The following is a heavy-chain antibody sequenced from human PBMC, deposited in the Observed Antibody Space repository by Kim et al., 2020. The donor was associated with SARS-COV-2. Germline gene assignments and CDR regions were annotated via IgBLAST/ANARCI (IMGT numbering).Heavy chain of an antibody. D-gene: IGHD1-26*01. Sequence: GGSLRLSCAASGFTFSSCAIHWVRQAPGKGLEWVAVISYDGSNKYYADSVKGRFTISRDNSKNTLYLQMNSLRAEDTALYYCARDPWPPRWGLRYYFYY. CDR2: ISYDGSNK. V-gene: IGHV3-30-3*01. J-gene: IGHJ6*03. CDR3: ARDPWPPRWGLRYYFYY. CDR1: GFTFSSCA.